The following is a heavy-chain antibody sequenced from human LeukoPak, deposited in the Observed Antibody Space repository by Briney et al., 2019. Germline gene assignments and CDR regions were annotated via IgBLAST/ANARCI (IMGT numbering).Heavy chain of an antibody. CDR3: ARDLGEYYFDY. CDR1: GGSISSGDYY. Sequence: SETLSLTCTVSGGSISSGDYYWSWIRQPPGKGLEWIGYIYYSGSTCYNPSLKSRVTISVDTSKNQFSLKLSSVTAADTAVYYCARDLGEYYFDYWGQGTLVTVSS. CDR2: IYYSGST. J-gene: IGHJ4*02. V-gene: IGHV4-30-4*01.